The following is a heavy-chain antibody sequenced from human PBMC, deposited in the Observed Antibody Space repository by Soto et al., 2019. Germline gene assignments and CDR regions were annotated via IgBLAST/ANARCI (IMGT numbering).Heavy chain of an antibody. CDR1: GYTFTSYG. CDR2: ISAYNGNT. J-gene: IGHJ6*02. V-gene: IGHV1-18*01. CDR3: ARDRRARGSYSLYYYYGMDV. Sequence: PRASVKVSCKASGYTFTSYGISWVRQAPGQGLEWMGWISAYNGNTNYAQKLQGRVTMTTDTSTSTAYMELRSLRSDDTAVYYCARDRRARGSYSLYYYYGMDVWGQGTTVTVSS. D-gene: IGHD1-26*01.